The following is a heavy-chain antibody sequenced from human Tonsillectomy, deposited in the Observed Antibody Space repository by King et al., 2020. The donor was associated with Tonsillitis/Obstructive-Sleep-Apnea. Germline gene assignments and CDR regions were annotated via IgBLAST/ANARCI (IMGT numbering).Heavy chain of an antibody. CDR1: GFTFGDYA. V-gene: IGHV3-49*04. J-gene: IGHJ4*02. CDR2: IRSKAYGGTT. D-gene: IGHD3-22*01. Sequence: VQLVESGGGLVQPGRSLRLSCTASGFTFGDYAMSWVRQAPGKGLEWVGFIRSKAYGGTTEYAASVKGRFTISRDDSKSIAYLQMNSLKTEDTAVYYGTRDGLWYYFDSRGYLDYWGQGTLVTVSS. CDR3: TRDGLWYYFDSRGYLDY.